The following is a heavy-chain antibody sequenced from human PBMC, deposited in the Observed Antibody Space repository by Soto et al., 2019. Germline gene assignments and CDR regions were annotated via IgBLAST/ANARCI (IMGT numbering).Heavy chain of an antibody. D-gene: IGHD3-9*01. Sequence: KPSETLSLTCTVSGGSISSGGYYWSWIRQHPGKGLEWIGYIYYSGSTYYNPSLKSRVTISVDTSKNQFSLKLSSVTAADTAVYYCARVQYDILTGYYMGYYYYMDVWGKGTTVTV. CDR2: IYYSGST. CDR1: GGSISSGGYY. CDR3: ARVQYDILTGYYMGYYYYMDV. J-gene: IGHJ6*03. V-gene: IGHV4-31*03.